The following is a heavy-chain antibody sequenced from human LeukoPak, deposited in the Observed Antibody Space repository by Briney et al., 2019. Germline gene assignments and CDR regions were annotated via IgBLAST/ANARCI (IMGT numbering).Heavy chain of an antibody. D-gene: IGHD3-22*01. Sequence: PSETLSLTCTVSGGSISSYYWSWIRQPPGKGLEWIGYIYYSGSTNYNPSLKSRVTISVDTSKNQFSLKLSSVTAADTAVYCCARYYYDSSGYSPFDYWGQGTLVTVSS. J-gene: IGHJ4*02. V-gene: IGHV4-59*01. CDR2: IYYSGST. CDR3: ARYYYDSSGYSPFDY. CDR1: GGSISSYY.